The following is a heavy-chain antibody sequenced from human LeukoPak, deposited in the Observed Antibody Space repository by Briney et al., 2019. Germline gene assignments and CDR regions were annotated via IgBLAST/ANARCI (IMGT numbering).Heavy chain of an antibody. J-gene: IGHJ4*02. V-gene: IGHV5-51*01. D-gene: IGHD1-1*01. CDR1: GYRFTSYW. CDR3: ARHGPTPATGTSAIDY. Sequence: GESLKISCKGSGYRFTSYWIGWVRQMPGKGLEWMGIIYPGDSDTRYSPSFQGQVTISADKSISTAYLQWSSLKASDTAMYYCARHGPTPATGTSAIDYWGQGTLVTVSS. CDR2: IYPGDSDT.